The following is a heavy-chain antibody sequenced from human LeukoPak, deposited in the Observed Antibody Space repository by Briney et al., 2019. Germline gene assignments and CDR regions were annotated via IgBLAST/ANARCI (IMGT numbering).Heavy chain of an antibody. Sequence: ASVRVSCKASGYTFTSYAMHWVRQAPGQRLEWMGWVNAGNGNTKYSQKFQGRVTITRDTSASTAYMELSSLRSEDTAVYYCARDRGDYGFDPWGQGTLVTVSS. V-gene: IGHV1-3*01. CDR1: GYTFTSYA. CDR2: VNAGNGNT. CDR3: ARDRGDYGFDP. J-gene: IGHJ5*02. D-gene: IGHD4-17*01.